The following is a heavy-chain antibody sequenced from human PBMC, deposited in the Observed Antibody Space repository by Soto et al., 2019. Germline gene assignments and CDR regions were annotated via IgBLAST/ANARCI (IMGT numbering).Heavy chain of an antibody. CDR1: GFTVSTKY. V-gene: IGHV3-66*01. D-gene: IGHD3-16*01. Sequence: EVQLVESGGGLVQPGGSLRLSCAASGFTVSTKYMSWVRQAPGKGLEWVSVIYSGGSTFYADSVRGRFTISRDNSKSTVNLHMDSLGAEDTAVYYCARDPWAADSWGQGTLVTVSS. CDR2: IYSGGST. J-gene: IGHJ4*02. CDR3: ARDPWAADS.